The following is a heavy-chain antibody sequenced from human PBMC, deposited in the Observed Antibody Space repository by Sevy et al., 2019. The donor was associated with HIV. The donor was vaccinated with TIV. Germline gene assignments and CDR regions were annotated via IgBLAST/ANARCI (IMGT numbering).Heavy chain of an antibody. CDR3: ATTKDYYESSGCPFDY. CDR2: FDPEDGET. D-gene: IGHD3-22*01. V-gene: IGHV1-24*01. CDR1: GYTLTKLS. J-gene: IGHJ4*02. Sequence: ASVKVSCKVSGYTLTKLSMHWVRQAPGKGLEWMGSFDPEDGETLYAQSLQGRITMTEDTSTDTAYMELNSLRSEATAVYYCATTKDYYESSGCPFDYWGQGTLVTVSS.